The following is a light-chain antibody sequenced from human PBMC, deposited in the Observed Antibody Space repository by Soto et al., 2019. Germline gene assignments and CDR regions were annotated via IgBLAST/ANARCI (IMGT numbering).Light chain of an antibody. J-gene: IGKJ5*01. CDR3: QQRSTWPPVIA. Sequence: EIGLKHTPSAERLSREERATLSCRAIQSVGSFLAWYQQKPGQAPRLLIYDVSNRATGIPARFSGSVSGTDFTPTISCLVPEDFAVYYCQQRSTWPPVIAFAQGTRLEIK. CDR1: QSVGSF. CDR2: DVS. V-gene: IGKV3-11*01.